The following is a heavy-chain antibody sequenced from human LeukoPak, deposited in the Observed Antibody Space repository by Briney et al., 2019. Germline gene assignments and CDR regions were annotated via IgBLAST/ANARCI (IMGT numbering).Heavy chain of an antibody. Sequence: GGSLRLSCAASGFTFSSYAMSWVRQAPGKGLECVSAISGSGASTYSADSVKGRFSISRDNAKNTLYLQMNSLRAEDTAVYYCAMTTVGFDYWGQGTLVTVSS. CDR3: AMTTVGFDY. CDR2: ISGSGAST. D-gene: IGHD4-23*01. V-gene: IGHV3-23*01. J-gene: IGHJ4*02. CDR1: GFTFSSYA.